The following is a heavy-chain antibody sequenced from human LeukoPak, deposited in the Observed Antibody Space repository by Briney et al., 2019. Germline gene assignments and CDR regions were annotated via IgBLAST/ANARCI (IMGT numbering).Heavy chain of an antibody. Sequence: VASVKVSCKASGGTFSSYAISWVRQAPGQGLEWMGGIIPIFGTANYAQKFQGRVTITADESTSTAYMELSSLRSEDTAVYYCAQLVVGPKGGAFDIWGQGTMVTVSS. CDR1: GGTFSSYA. D-gene: IGHD3-22*01. CDR2: IIPIFGTA. J-gene: IGHJ3*02. CDR3: AQLVVGPKGGAFDI. V-gene: IGHV1-69*13.